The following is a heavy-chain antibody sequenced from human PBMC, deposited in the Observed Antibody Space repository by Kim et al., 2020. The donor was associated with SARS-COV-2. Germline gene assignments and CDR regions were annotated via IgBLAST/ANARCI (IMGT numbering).Heavy chain of an antibody. J-gene: IGHJ5*02. Sequence: SETLSLTCAVSGGSISSGGYSWSWIRQPPGKGLEWIGYIYHSGSTYYNPSLKSRVTISVDRSKNQFSLKLSSVTAADTAVYYCARRTTSRNWFDPWGQGTLVTVSS. CDR1: GGSISSGGYS. V-gene: IGHV4-30-2*01. CDR2: IYHSGST. D-gene: IGHD1-7*01. CDR3: ARRTTSRNWFDP.